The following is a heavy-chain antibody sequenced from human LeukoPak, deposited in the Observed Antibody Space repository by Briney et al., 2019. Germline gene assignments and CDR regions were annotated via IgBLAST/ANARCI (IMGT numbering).Heavy chain of an antibody. D-gene: IGHD2-2*01. J-gene: IGHJ5*02. V-gene: IGHV4-38-2*02. CDR2: IYHSGST. Sequence: SETLSLTCTVSGYSISSGYYWGWIRQPPGKGLEWIGSIYHSGSTYYNPSLKSRVTISVDTSKNQFSLKLSSVTAADTAVYYCASERVVPAATWFDPWGQGTLVTVSS. CDR3: ASERVVPAATWFDP. CDR1: GYSISSGYY.